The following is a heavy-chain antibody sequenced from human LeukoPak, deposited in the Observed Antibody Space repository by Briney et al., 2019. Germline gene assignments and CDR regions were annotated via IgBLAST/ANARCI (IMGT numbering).Heavy chain of an antibody. V-gene: IGHV3-21*01. CDR3: ARPRGWERRWYFDL. D-gene: IGHD1-26*01. CDR2: ISSSGTYI. Sequence: GGSLRLSCAASGFTFSNYGMNWVRQAPGKGLEWVSSISSSGTYIYYADSMKGRFTISRDNAKNSLYLQMDSLRAEDTAVYYSARPRGWERRWYFDLWGRGTLVTVSS. J-gene: IGHJ2*01. CDR1: GFTFSNYG.